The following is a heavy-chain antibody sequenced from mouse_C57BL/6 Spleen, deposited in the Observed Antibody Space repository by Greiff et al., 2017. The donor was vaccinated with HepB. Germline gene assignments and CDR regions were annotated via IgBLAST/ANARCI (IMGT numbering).Heavy chain of an antibody. CDR2: WNNDNY. CDR3: WRELDPTNYYGTSSSPYAMDY. Sequence: QVTLKVSGPGILQPSQTLSLACTFSGISLSTSGMGLSWLRKPSGKALEWLASIWNNDNYYNPSLKSRLTISKETSNYQVFLKLTSVDTADSATYYGAWRELDPTNYYGTSSSPYAMDYWGQGTSVTVSS. J-gene: IGHJ4*01. CDR1: ISLSTSGMGL. V-gene: IGHV8-2*01. D-gene: IGHD1-1*01.